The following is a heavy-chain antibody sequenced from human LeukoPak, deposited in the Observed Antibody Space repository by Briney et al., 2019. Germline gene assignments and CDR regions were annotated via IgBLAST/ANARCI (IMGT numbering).Heavy chain of an antibody. J-gene: IGHJ6*03. Sequence: SETLSLTCTVSGYSISSGYYWGWIRQPPGKGLEWIGSIYHSGSTYYNPSLKSRVTISVDTSKNQFSLKLSSVTAADTAVYHCTKRRGYSFGFDYYYMDVWGKGTTVTISS. D-gene: IGHD5-18*01. V-gene: IGHV4-38-2*02. CDR3: TKRRGYSFGFDYYYMDV. CDR1: GYSISSGYY. CDR2: IYHSGST.